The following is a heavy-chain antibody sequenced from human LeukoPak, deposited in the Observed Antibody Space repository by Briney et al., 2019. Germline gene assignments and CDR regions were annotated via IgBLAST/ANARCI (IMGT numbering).Heavy chain of an antibody. D-gene: IGHD6-19*01. V-gene: IGHV3-7*01. Sequence: GGSLRLSCAASGFTFSSYWMSWVRQAPGKGLEWVANIKQDGSEKYCVDSVKGRFTISRDNAKNSLYLQMNSLRAEDTAVYYCAREFSSGWYYFDYWGQGTLVTVSS. CDR3: AREFSSGWYYFDY. CDR2: IKQDGSEK. CDR1: GFTFSSYW. J-gene: IGHJ4*02.